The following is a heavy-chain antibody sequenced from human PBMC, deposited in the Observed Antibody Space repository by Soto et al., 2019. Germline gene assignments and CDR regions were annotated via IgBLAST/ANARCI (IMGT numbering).Heavy chain of an antibody. CDR3: ARGKRFLEWFPADAFDI. V-gene: IGHV1-8*01. CDR2: MNPNSGNT. CDR1: GYTFTSYD. D-gene: IGHD3-3*01. J-gene: IGHJ3*02. Sequence: EASVKVSCKASGYTFTSYDINWVRQATGQGLEWMGWMNPNSGNTGYAQKFQGRVTMTRNTSISTAYMELSSLRSEDTAVYYCARGKRFLEWFPADAFDIWGQGTMVTVSS.